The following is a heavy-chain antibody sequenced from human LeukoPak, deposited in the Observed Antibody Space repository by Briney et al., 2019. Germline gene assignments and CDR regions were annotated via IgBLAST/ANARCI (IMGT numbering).Heavy chain of an antibody. CDR2: IGPNGAST. CDR3: VKDLTGTWSFDY. V-gene: IGHV3-64*05. Sequence: GGSLRLSCSTSGFIFSNHFMHWVRQAPGKGLEYVSSIGPNGASTLYADSVKDRLTISRDNSRNALYVQLTSLRLEDTALYCVKDLTGTWSFDYWGQGTLVTVSS. CDR1: GFIFSNHF. D-gene: IGHD3-9*01. J-gene: IGHJ4*02.